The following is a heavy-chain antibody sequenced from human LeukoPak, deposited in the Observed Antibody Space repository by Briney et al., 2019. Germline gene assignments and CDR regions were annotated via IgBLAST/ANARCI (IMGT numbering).Heavy chain of an antibody. D-gene: IGHD6-13*01. Sequence: PGASLRLSCAASGFTFSSYAMSWVRQAPGKGLEWVAGISGSGGSTYYADSVKGRFAISRDNSKNTLYLQMNSLRAEDTAVYYCAKAGTYDYWGQGTLVTVSS. J-gene: IGHJ4*02. CDR3: AKAGTYDY. CDR1: GFTFSSYA. CDR2: ISGSGGST. V-gene: IGHV3-23*01.